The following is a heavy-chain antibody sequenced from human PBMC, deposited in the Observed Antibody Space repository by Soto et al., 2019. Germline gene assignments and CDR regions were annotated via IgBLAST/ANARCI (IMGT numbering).Heavy chain of an antibody. V-gene: IGHV5-51*01. CDR2: IYPGDSDT. J-gene: IGHJ6*02. Sequence: ESLKVSRKGSGYSFTCYWIGWVSQMPGKGLEWMGIIYPGDSDTRYSPSFQGQVTISADKSISTAYLQWSSLKGSDTVMYYCAKLYGSGNYYYGMDGWGQGTTVTVSS. CDR3: AKLYGSGNYYYGMDG. D-gene: IGHD3-10*01. CDR1: GYSFTCYW.